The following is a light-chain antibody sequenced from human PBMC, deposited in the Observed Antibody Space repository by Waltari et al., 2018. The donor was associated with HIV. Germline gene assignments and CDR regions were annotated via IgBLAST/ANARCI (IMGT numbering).Light chain of an antibody. V-gene: IGLV2-23*02. Sequence: QPALTQPAHVSGPPGQSLPLSCTRTPDDIGGSHLVHSYQHHPGTAPRLIIFDVDKRPSGISDRFSGSKSGYTASLTISGLRTEDEADYFCCSKSTIYFGVLFGGGTTLTVL. CDR3: CSKSTIYFGVL. J-gene: IGLJ2*01. CDR2: DVD. CDR1: PDDIGGSHL.